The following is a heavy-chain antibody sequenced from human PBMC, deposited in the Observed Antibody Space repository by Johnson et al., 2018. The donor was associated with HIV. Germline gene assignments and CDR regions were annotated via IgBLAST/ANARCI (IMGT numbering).Heavy chain of an antibody. Sequence: VQLVESGGGVVRPGGSLRLSCAAAGFTSDDYGMSWVRQAPGKGLEWVSGINWNGGNTGYADSVKGRCTISRDNDKSSVYMQMNNLRAEDTAFYYCARRDSGSLSFDLWGQGTMVTVSS. D-gene: IGHD1-26*01. V-gene: IGHV3-20*04. CDR1: GFTSDDYG. CDR2: INWNGGNT. CDR3: ARRDSGSLSFDL. J-gene: IGHJ3*01.